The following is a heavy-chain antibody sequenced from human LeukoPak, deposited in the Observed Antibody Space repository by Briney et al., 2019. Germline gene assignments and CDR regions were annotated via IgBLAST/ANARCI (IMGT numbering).Heavy chain of an antibody. J-gene: IGHJ4*02. CDR2: INPNSGGT. CDR3: ASDGGGYCSSTSCYNKFDY. Sequence: ASVKVSCKASGYTFTGYYMHWVRQAPGQGLGWMGWINPNSGGTNYAQKFQGRVTMTRDTSISTAYMELSRLRSDDTAVYYCASDGGGYCSSTSCYNKFDYWGQGTLVTVSS. D-gene: IGHD2-2*02. CDR1: GYTFTGYY. V-gene: IGHV1-2*02.